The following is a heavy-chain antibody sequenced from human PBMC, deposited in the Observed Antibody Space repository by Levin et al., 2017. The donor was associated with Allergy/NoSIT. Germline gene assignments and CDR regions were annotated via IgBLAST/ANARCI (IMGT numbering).Heavy chain of an antibody. CDR3: AREEPTAAGLDY. CDR1: GFTFSSYA. Sequence: SCAASGFTFSSYAMHWVRQAPGKGLEWVAVISYDGSNKYYADSVKGRFTISRDNSKNTLYLQMNSLRAEDTAVYYCAREEPTAAGLDYWGQGTLVTVSS. D-gene: IGHD6-13*01. V-gene: IGHV3-30-3*01. CDR2: ISYDGSNK. J-gene: IGHJ4*02.